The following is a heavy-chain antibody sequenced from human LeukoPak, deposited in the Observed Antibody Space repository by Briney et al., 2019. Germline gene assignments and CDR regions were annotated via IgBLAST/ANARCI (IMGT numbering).Heavy chain of an antibody. D-gene: IGHD5-12*01. Sequence: ASLKVSCEASGGTFSSYAISWVRQTPGQGVGCMGEIIPIFGTANYVQKFQGRVTIPADQSTSTAYMERSSLRSEGTAVYYCARGGYSGYDYANFFDYWGQGTLVTVSS. J-gene: IGHJ4*02. CDR3: ARGGYSGYDYANFFDY. CDR1: GGTFSSYA. CDR2: IIPIFGTA. V-gene: IGHV1-69*01.